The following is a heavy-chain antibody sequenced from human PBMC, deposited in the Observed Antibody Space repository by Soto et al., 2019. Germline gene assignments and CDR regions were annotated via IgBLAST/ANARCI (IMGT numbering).Heavy chain of an antibody. CDR2: IIPIFGTA. Sequence: QVQLVQSGAEVKKPGSSVKVSCKASGGTFSSYAISWVRQAPGQGLEWMGGIIPIFGTANYAQKFQGRVTITAEESTRTAYMELSSRRSEDTAVYYCAGDPDIGATTDDYGGKETLFTVSS. CDR3: AGDPDIGATTDDY. V-gene: IGHV1-69*12. D-gene: IGHD5-12*01. CDR1: GGTFSSYA. J-gene: IGHJ4*02.